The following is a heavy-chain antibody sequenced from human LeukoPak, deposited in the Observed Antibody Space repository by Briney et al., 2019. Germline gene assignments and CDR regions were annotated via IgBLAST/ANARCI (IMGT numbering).Heavy chain of an antibody. V-gene: IGHV1-18*01. CDR2: ISAYNGNT. Sequence: ASVKVSCKASGYTFTSYGISWVRQAPGQGLEWMGWISAYNGNTNYAQKFQGRVTMTTDTSTSTAYMELRSLRSDDTAVYYCARAITMIVVAKEDAFDIWGQGTMVTVSS. D-gene: IGHD3-22*01. CDR3: ARAITMIVVAKEDAFDI. J-gene: IGHJ3*02. CDR1: GYTFTSYG.